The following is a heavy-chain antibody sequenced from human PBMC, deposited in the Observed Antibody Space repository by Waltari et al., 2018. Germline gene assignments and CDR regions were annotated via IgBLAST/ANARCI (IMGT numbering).Heavy chain of an antibody. CDR3: VRLEDCSGPGGNCYSGDSFAMDV. V-gene: IGHV4-34*02. J-gene: IGHJ6*02. Sequence: QVQLQQWGAGLLRPSETLSLSCAVYGGSFNGYYWGWIRQPPGKGLEWIGEISYVGNTNHNPALWRRVNMLGDTSKSQFSLKLNSVTAADTAVYYCVRLEDCSGPGGNCYSGDSFAMDVWGQGTTVTVSS. CDR2: ISYVGNT. CDR1: GGSFNGYY. D-gene: IGHD2-15*01.